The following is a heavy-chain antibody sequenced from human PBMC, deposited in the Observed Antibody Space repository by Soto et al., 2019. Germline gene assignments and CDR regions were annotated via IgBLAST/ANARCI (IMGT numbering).Heavy chain of an antibody. CDR3: ARDSRGSYYDAFDI. D-gene: IGHD1-26*01. CDR2: INDGNGNT. Sequence: ASVKVYCKASGYTFTSYAMHLVRQAPGQRLEWMGWINDGNGNTKYSQKFQGRVTITRDTSASTAYMELSSLRSEDTSVYYCARDSRGSYYDAFDIWGQGTMVTVSS. J-gene: IGHJ3*02. V-gene: IGHV1-3*01. CDR1: GYTFTSYA.